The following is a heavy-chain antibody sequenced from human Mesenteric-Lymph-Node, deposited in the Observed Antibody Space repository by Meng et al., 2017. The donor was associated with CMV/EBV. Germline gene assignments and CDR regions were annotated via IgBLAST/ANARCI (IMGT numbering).Heavy chain of an antibody. D-gene: IGHD6-13*01. J-gene: IGHJ6*02. CDR1: GGSFSGYY. CDR3: ARGLEQLVLPYGMDV. V-gene: IGHV4-34*01. Sequence: GSLRLSCAVYGGSFSGYYWSWIRQPPGKGLEWIGEINHSGSTNYNPSLKSRVTISVDTSKNQFSLKLSSVTAADTAVYYCARGLEQLVLPYGMDVWGQGTTVTVSS. CDR2: INHSGST.